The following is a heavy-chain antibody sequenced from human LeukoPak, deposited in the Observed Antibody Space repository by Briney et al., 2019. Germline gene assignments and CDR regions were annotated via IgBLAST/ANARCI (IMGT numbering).Heavy chain of an antibody. J-gene: IGHJ4*02. Sequence: GGSLRLSCAASGFTFSSYSMNWVRQAPGKGLEWVSSISSSSSYIYYADSVKGRFTISRDNAKNSLYLQMNSLRAEDTAVYYCARRDSSGYWHYDDWGQGTLVTVSS. CDR2: ISSSSSYI. V-gene: IGHV3-21*01. CDR3: ARRDSSGYWHYDD. CDR1: GFTFSSYS. D-gene: IGHD3-22*01.